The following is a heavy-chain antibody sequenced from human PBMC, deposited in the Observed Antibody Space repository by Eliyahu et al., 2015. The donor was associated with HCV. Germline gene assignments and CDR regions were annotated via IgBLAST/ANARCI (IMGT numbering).Heavy chain of an antibody. J-gene: IGHJ4*02. Sequence: QLQLQVSGPGLVKTSETLSLTCTVSGXSISSSNYYWGWIRQPPGKGXXWIGSIHQGXSTYXNPXLQSRVSIFVDTSKNHLFLDXTSVTVRDTAMYYCARQDYTSGSYWGPQLDYWGQGSLVAVSS. CDR3: ARQDYTSGSYWGPQLDY. CDR2: IHQGXST. V-gene: IGHV4-39*01. CDR1: GXSISSSNYY. D-gene: IGHD3-10*01.